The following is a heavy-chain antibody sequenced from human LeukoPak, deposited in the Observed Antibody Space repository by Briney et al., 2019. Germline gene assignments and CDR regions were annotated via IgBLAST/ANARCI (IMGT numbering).Heavy chain of an antibody. CDR2: INAGNGNT. J-gene: IGHJ6*02. V-gene: IGHV1-3*01. Sequence: ASVKVSCKASGGTFSSYAMHWVRQAPGQRLEWMGWINAGNGNTKYSQKFQGRVTITRDTSASTAYMELSSLRSEDTAVYYCARESESLLWFGELSFNYYGMDVWGQGTTVTVSS. CDR3: ARESESLLWFGELSFNYYGMDV. D-gene: IGHD3-10*01. CDR1: GGTFSSYA.